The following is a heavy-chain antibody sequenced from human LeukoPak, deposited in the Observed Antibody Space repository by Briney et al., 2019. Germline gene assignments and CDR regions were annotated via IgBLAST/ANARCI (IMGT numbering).Heavy chain of an antibody. J-gene: IGHJ3*02. CDR3: ARAYSSSSGRDAFDS. Sequence: GSLRLSCAASGFTFNSYNMNWVRQAPGKGLEWVSYISSSSSTIYYADSVKGRFTISRDSAKTSLFLQTSSLRDEDTAVYYCARAYSSSSGRDAFDSWGLGTLVTVSS. CDR1: GFTFNSYN. V-gene: IGHV3-48*02. CDR2: ISSSSSTI. D-gene: IGHD6-6*01.